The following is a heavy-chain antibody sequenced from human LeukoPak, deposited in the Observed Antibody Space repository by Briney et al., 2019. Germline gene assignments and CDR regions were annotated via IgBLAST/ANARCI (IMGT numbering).Heavy chain of an antibody. J-gene: IGHJ1*01. Sequence: PGGSLRLSCAASGFTFSSYAMQWVRQAPGKRLEYVSAISSDGGYTYYADSVKGRFTISRDNSKNTLYLQMGSLRAEDMAVYYCARGPSHFVWGNYSYFQHWGQGTLVTVSS. CDR1: GFTFSSYA. CDR3: ARGPSHFVWGNYSYFQH. D-gene: IGHD3-16*01. CDR2: ISSDGGYT. V-gene: IGHV3-64*02.